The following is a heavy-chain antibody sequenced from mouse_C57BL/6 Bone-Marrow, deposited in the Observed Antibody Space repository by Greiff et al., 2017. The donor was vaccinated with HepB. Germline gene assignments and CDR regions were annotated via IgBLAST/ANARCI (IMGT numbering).Heavy chain of an antibody. CDR3: ARWNYGNYDYYAMDY. J-gene: IGHJ4*01. CDR1: GYAFSSSW. D-gene: IGHD2-1*01. CDR2: IYPGDGDT. Sequence: QVQLKQSGPELVKPGASVKISCKASGYAFSSSWMNWVKQRPGKGLEWIGRIYPGDGDTNYNGKFKGKATLTADKSSSTAYMQLSSLTSEDSAVYFCARWNYGNYDYYAMDYWGQGTSVTVSS. V-gene: IGHV1-82*01.